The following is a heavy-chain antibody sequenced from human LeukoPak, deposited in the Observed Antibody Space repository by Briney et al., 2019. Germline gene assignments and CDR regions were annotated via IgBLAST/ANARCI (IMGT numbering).Heavy chain of an antibody. J-gene: IGHJ5*02. D-gene: IGHD6-13*01. CDR2: ISSSSSTI. Sequence: GGSLRLSCAASGFTFSSYSMNWVRQASGKGLGWVSYISSSSSTIYYADSVKGRFTISRDNAKNSLYLQMNSLRAEDTAVYYCAKVPRQHDNWFDPWGQGTLVTVSS. V-gene: IGHV3-48*01. CDR1: GFTFSSYS. CDR3: AKVPRQHDNWFDP.